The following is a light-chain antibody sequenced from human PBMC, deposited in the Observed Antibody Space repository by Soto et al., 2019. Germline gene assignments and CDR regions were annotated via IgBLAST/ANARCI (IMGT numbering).Light chain of an antibody. V-gene: IGKV2-30*01. J-gene: IGKJ4*01. Sequence: DVVMTQSPLSLPVTLGQPASISCRSSQSLVYSDGNTYLNWFHQRPGQSPRRLIYQVSNRDSGVPDRFSGSGSGTDFTLKISRMEAEDVGVYYGMQGTYWPLTFGGGTKVEIK. CDR1: QSLVYSDGNTY. CDR2: QVS. CDR3: MQGTYWPLT.